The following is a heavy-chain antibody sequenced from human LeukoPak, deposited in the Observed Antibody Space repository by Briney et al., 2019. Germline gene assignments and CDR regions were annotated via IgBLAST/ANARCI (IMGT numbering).Heavy chain of an antibody. V-gene: IGHV3-48*03. CDR3: AREGGIMSY. CDR2: ISVSGDSI. J-gene: IGHJ4*02. Sequence: GGSLRLSCAASGFTFRNYEMNWVRQAPGKGLEWLSRISVSGDSIYYADSVKGRFTISRDNAKNSLYLQMNSLRAEDTAVYYCAREGGIMSYWGQGTLVTVSS. D-gene: IGHD3-16*01. CDR1: GFTFRNYE.